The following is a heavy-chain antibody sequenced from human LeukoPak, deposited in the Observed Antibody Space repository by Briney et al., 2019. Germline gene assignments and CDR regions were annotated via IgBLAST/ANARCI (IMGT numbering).Heavy chain of an antibody. Sequence: PGGSLRLSCAASGFTFSDYYMGWVRQAPGKGLEWVSSISSGSTYIHYADSVKGRFTISRDNAKNSLYLQMNSLRAEDTAVYFCARGGRTVTTVFDYWGQGTLVTVSS. J-gene: IGHJ4*02. D-gene: IGHD4-17*01. CDR1: GFTFSDYY. CDR2: ISSGSTYI. V-gene: IGHV3-21*01. CDR3: ARGGRTVTTVFDY.